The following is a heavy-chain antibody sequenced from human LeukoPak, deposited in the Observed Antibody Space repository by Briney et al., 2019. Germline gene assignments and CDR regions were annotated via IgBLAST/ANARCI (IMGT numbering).Heavy chain of an antibody. CDR2: IYYSGST. D-gene: IGHD6-13*01. Sequence: PSETLSLTCTVSGGSISSSSYYWGWIRQPPGKGLEWIGSIYYSGSTYYNPSLKSRVTISVDTSKNQFSLKLSSVTAADTAVYYCARQPEKQPRIDYWGQGTLVTVSS. V-gene: IGHV4-39*07. J-gene: IGHJ4*02. CDR1: GGSISSSSYY. CDR3: ARQPEKQPRIDY.